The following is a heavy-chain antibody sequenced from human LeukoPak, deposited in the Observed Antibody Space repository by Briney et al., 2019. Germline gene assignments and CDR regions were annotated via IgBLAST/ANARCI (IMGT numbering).Heavy chain of an antibody. Sequence: SETLSLTCTVSGDSISSYYRSWIRQPPGKGLEWIGYIYTSGGTNYIPSLKGRVTISIDTSKNQFSLKLSSVTAADSAVYYCARLSTSPDRYYLDYWGQGTLVTVSS. CDR3: ARLSTSPDRYYLDY. D-gene: IGHD6-6*01. CDR2: IYTSGGT. CDR1: GDSISSYY. V-gene: IGHV4-4*09. J-gene: IGHJ4*02.